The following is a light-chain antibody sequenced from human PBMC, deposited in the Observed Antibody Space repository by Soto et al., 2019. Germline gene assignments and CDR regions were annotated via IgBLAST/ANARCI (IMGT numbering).Light chain of an antibody. J-gene: IGKJ5*01. CDR3: QQYGSSPIT. V-gene: IGKV3-20*01. Sequence: EIVLTQSAGTLSLSPGERATLSYRASQSVSSSYVAWYQQKPGQAPRLLIYDASRRATGIPDRISGSVSGTDFTLTISSLEPGDFVVYYCQQYGSSPITFGQGTRLEIK. CDR2: DAS. CDR1: QSVSSSY.